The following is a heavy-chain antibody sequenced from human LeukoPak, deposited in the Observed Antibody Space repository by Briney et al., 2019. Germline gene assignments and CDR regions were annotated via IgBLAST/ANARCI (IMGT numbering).Heavy chain of an antibody. CDR2: ISAYNGNT. V-gene: IGHV1-18*03. Sequence: ASVKVSCKASGYTFTSYGISSVRQAPGQGLEWKGWISAYNGNTNYEQKLQGRVTMTTDTSTSTAYMELRSLGSDDMALYSCTRDGFRFPRGAFDIWGQGTTVTVSS. D-gene: IGHD2-21*01. CDR3: TRDGFRFPRGAFDI. J-gene: IGHJ3*02. CDR1: GYTFTSYG.